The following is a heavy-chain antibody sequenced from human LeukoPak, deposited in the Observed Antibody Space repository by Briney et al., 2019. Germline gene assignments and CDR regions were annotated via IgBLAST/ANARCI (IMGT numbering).Heavy chain of an antibody. D-gene: IGHD3-10*01. Sequence: SGTLSLTCAVSDASISSSNWWSWVRQPPGKGLEWIGEVSHSGSTNYNPSLKSRLTISVDRSNNQFSLKLGSVTAAGTAVYYCARHGDFGSGSSDTVYYYYMDVWGKGTTVTISS. J-gene: IGHJ6*03. CDR2: VSHSGST. V-gene: IGHV4-4*02. CDR1: DASISSSNW. CDR3: ARHGDFGSGSSDTVYYYYMDV.